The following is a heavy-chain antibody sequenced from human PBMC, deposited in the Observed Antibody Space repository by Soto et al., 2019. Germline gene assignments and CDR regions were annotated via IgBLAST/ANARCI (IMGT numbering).Heavy chain of an antibody. CDR2: INPSGGST. D-gene: IGHD4-17*01. Sequence: GASVKVSCKASGYTFTSYYMHWVRQAPGQGLEWMGIINPSGGSTSYAQKFQGRVTMTRDTSTSTVYMELSSLRSEDTAVYYCARDLSTTGDYLSSNWFDPWGQGTLVTVSS. CDR1: GYTFTSYY. V-gene: IGHV1-46*01. CDR3: ARDLSTTGDYLSSNWFDP. J-gene: IGHJ5*02.